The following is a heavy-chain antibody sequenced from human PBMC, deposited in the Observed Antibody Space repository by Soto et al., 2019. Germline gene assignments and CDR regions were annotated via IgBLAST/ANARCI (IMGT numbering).Heavy chain of an antibody. V-gene: IGHV5-51*01. CDR2: IYPDDSDT. J-gene: IGHJ6*02. CDR3: ARQGGSGGMYFYGMVV. D-gene: IGHD2-15*01. CDR1: GYTFTNYW. Sequence: GESLKISCRGSGYTFTNYWIAWVRQRPGKGLEWLGIIYPDDSDTRYSPSFQGQVTISADKSINTAYLQWSSLKASDTATYYCARQGGSGGMYFYGMVVWDQGTTLTVSS.